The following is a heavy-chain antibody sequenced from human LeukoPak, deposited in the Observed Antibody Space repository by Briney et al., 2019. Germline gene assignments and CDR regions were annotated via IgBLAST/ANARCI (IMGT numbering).Heavy chain of an antibody. Sequence: PGGSLRLSCAASGFTFSSNAMSWVRQAPGKGLEWVSLISGSGGSTYYADSVKGRFTISRDNTKNSLYLQMNSLRAEDTAVYYCARDSPYGTAGYWGQGTLVTVSS. CDR3: ARDSPYGTAGY. V-gene: IGHV3-23*01. D-gene: IGHD2-8*02. CDR2: ISGSGGST. CDR1: GFTFSSNA. J-gene: IGHJ4*02.